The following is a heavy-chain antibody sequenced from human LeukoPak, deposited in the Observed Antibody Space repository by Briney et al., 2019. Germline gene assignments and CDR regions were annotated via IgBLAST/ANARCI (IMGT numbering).Heavy chain of an antibody. CDR2: ISSSSSDT. V-gene: IGHV3-11*06. D-gene: IGHD6-19*01. CDR1: GFIFTDWY. Sequence: GGSLRLSCAASGFIFTDWYMSWIRQAPGKGLQWLAYISSSSSDTSYADSVRGRFTISRDSAKNSLYLQMNSLRAEDTAVYYCASPGSIAVAGTAFDYWGQGTLVTVSS. CDR3: ASPGSIAVAGTAFDY. J-gene: IGHJ4*02.